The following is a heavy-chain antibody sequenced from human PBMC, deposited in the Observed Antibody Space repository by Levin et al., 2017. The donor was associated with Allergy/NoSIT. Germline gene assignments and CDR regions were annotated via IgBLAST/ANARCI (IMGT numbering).Heavy chain of an antibody. CDR2: ISSSSSTI. CDR1: GFTFSSYS. V-gene: IGHV3-48*02. CDR3: ARESCSGGSCQFDY. D-gene: IGHD2-15*01. Sequence: GESLKISCAASGFTFSSYSMNWVRQAQGKGLEWVSYISSSSSTIYYADSVKGRFTISRDNAKNSLYLQMNSLRDEDTAVYYCARESCSGGSCQFDYWGQGTLVTVSS. J-gene: IGHJ4*02.